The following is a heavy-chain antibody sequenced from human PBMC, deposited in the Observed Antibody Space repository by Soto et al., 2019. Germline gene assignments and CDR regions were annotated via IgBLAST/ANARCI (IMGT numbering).Heavy chain of an antibody. D-gene: IGHD3-3*01. CDR3: ARYRPYYDFWSGYYRRPKNYYGMDV. CDR1: GFTFSSYA. J-gene: IGHJ6*02. CDR2: ISNDGSNK. Sequence: QVQLVESGGGVVQPGRSMSLSCAASGFTFSSYAMHWVRQAPGKGLEWVAVISNDGSNKYYADSVKGRFTISRDNSKNTLYLQMNSLSADDTAVYYCARYRPYYDFWSGYYRRPKNYYGMDVCGQATTVTVSS. V-gene: IGHV3-30*04.